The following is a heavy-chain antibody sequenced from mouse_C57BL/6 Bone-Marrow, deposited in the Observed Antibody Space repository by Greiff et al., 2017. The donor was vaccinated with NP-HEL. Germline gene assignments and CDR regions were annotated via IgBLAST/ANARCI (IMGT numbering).Heavy chain of an antibody. CDR3: ARDAWGGGTPYWYFDV. J-gene: IGHJ1*03. CDR1: GFTFSDFY. D-gene: IGHD4-1*01. V-gene: IGHV7-1*01. CDR2: SSNKANDYTT. Sequence: EVHLVESGGGLVQSGRSLRLSCATSGFTFSDFYMEWVRQAPGKGLEWIAASSNKANDYTTEYSASVKGRFIVSRDTSQSILYLQMNALRAEDTAIYYGARDAWGGGTPYWYFDVWGTGTTVTVSS.